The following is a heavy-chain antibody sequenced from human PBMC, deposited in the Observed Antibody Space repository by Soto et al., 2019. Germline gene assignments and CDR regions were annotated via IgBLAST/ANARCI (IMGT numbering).Heavy chain of an antibody. J-gene: IGHJ3*02. CDR3: ARDRGPQVGATNLLVAFDI. Sequence: GGSLRLSCAASGFTFSSYSMNWVRQAPGKGLEWVSSISSSSSYIYYADSVKGRFTISRDNAKNSLYLQMNSLRAEDTAVYYCARDRGPQVGATNLLVAFDIWGQGTMVTVSS. CDR1: GFTFSSYS. D-gene: IGHD1-26*01. CDR2: ISSSSSYI. V-gene: IGHV3-21*01.